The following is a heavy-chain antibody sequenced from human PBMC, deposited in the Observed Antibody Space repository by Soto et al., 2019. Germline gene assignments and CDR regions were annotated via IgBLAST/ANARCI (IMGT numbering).Heavy chain of an antibody. CDR3: ARGTGTTSEGSLFDY. D-gene: IGHD1-1*01. V-gene: IGHV1-18*01. Sequence: QVQLVQSGAEVKKPGASVKVSCKASGYTFTSYGISWVRQAPGQGLEWMGWISAYNGNTNYAQKLQGRATMTTDTATSTVYMELRSLRADDTAVYYCARGTGTTSEGSLFDYWGQGTLVTVSS. CDR1: GYTFTSYG. CDR2: ISAYNGNT. J-gene: IGHJ4*02.